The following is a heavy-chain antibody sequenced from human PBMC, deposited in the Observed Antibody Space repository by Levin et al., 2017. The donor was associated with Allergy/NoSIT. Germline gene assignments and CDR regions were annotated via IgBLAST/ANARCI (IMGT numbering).Heavy chain of an antibody. CDR2: ISSDVTYT. CDR3: TKGPLDT. Sequence: GGSLRLSCATSGFSFNIFGLVWVRQAPGKGLEWVALISSDVTYTYYADSVKGRFTISRDNSKSTLYLQMNSLRPEDTGVYYCTKGPLDTWGQGTLVTVSS. J-gene: IGHJ5*02. D-gene: IGHD2-2*03. V-gene: IGHV3-30*18. CDR1: GFSFNIFG.